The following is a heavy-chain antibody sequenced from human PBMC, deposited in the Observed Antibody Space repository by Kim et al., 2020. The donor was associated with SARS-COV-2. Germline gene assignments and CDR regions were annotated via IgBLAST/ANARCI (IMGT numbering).Heavy chain of an antibody. CDR1: GFTFSSYS. V-gene: IGHV3-21*01. D-gene: IGHD3-3*01. CDR2: ISSSSSYI. CDR3: ARDRYAFFSPPIGGTSYYYYGMDV. Sequence: GGSLRLSCAASGFTFSSYSMNWVRQAPGKGLEWVSSISSSSSYIYYADSVKGRFTISRDNAKNSLYLQMNSLRAEDTAVYYCARDRYAFFSPPIGGTSYYYYGMDVWGQGTTVTVSS. J-gene: IGHJ6*02.